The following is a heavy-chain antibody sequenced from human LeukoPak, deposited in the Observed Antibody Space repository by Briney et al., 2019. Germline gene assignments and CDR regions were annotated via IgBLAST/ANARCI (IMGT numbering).Heavy chain of an antibody. D-gene: IGHD5-18*01. CDR1: GFTFSSYS. CDR2: IISSSSYI. J-gene: IGHJ4*02. V-gene: IGHV3-21*01. Sequence: NPGGSLRLSCAASGFTFSSYSMNWVGQAPGKGREGVSSIISSSSYIYYADSVKGRFTISRDNAKNSLYLQMNSLRAEDTAVYYCARDNVDTAIIDYWGQGTLVTVSS. CDR3: ARDNVDTAIIDY.